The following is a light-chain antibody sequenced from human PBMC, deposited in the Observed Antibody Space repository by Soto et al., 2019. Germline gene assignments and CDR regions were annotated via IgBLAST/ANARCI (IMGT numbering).Light chain of an antibody. CDR3: QQYSTWPLT. CDR2: GAS. J-gene: IGKJ4*01. Sequence: EVVMTQSPATLSVSPGERATLSCRASQSVSSTLAWYQQKPGQDPRLLIYGASTRATGIPARFSGSGSGTEFTLTISSLQSEDFAVYYCQQYSTWPLTFGGGTKVEIK. V-gene: IGKV3-15*01. CDR1: QSVSST.